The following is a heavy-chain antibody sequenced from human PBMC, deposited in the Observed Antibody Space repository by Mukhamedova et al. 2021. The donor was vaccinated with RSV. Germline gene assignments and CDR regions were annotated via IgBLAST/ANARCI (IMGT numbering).Heavy chain of an antibody. J-gene: IGHJ4*02. D-gene: IGHD4-17*01. CDR3: AKDVDDNDYGVVDY. V-gene: IGHV3-30*02. CDR2: GSNE. Sequence: GSNENYADSLKGRFIASRDNSRNTLSLQLNSLRGEDTALYYWAKDVDDNDYGVVDYWGQGTLVTVSS.